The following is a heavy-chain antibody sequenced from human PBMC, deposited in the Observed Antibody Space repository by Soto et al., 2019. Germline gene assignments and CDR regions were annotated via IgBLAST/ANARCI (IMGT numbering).Heavy chain of an antibody. CDR3: ARDRLRGYDSSGFYS. Sequence: ASVKVSCKTSGGTFSSYAISWVRQAPGQGLEWMGWINPSDGNRNFAQKFEDRVTMTTATSTNTVFLELRSLKSDDTAIYYCARDRLRGYDSSGFYSWGQGTMVTVSS. CDR1: GGTFSSYA. D-gene: IGHD3-22*01. V-gene: IGHV1-18*01. J-gene: IGHJ4*02. CDR2: INPSDGNR.